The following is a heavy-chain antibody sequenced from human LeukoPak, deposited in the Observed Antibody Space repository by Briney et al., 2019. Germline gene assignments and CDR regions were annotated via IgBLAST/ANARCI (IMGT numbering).Heavy chain of an antibody. V-gene: IGHV4-61*01. CDR2: LYYGGST. CDR3: ARDPGYFDNSAHYDRGCFDY. D-gene: IGHD3-22*01. Sequence: PSETLSLTCTVSGGSVSSGNVYWSWIRQPPGKGLEWIGYLYYGGSTNYNPSLKSRVTMSADTSKNQFSLKLASVTAADTAVYYCARDPGYFDNSAHYDRGCFDYWGQGTLVTVSS. J-gene: IGHJ4*02. CDR1: GGSVSSGNVY.